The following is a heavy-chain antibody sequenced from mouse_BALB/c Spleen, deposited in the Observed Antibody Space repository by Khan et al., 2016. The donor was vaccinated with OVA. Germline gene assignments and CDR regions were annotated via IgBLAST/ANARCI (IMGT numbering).Heavy chain of an antibody. CDR2: INRDGGST. CDR3: ARGQDFAIWFAY. D-gene: IGHD3-3*01. J-gene: IGHJ3*01. CDR1: GFTFSNYG. V-gene: IGHV5-6-3*01. Sequence: EVKLLESGGDLVQPGGSLKLSCAVSGFTFSNYGMSWVRQTPDKRLELVANINRDGGSTYYSDSVKGRFTISRDNAKNTLYLQMSSLKSEDTAMYYCARGQDFAIWFAYWGQGTLVTVSA.